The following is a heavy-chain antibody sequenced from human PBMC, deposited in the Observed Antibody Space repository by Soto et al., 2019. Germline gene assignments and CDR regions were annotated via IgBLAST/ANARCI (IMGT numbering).Heavy chain of an antibody. CDR3: ARDLRGTYYYDSSGYYPYY. V-gene: IGHV1-2*02. J-gene: IGHJ4*02. CDR1: GYTFTGYY. CDR2: INPNSGGT. Sequence: QVQLVQSGAEVKKPGASVKVSCKASGYTFTGYYMHWVRQAPGQGLEWMGWINPNSGGTNYAQKFQGRVTMPRDTSISTAYMELSRLRSDDTAVYYCARDLRGTYYYDSSGYYPYYWGQGTLVTVSS. D-gene: IGHD3-22*01.